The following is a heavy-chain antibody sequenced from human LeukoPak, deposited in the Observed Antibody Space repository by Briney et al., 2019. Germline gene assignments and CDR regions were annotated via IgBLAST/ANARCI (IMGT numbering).Heavy chain of an antibody. CDR1: GGSISSYY. J-gene: IGHJ6*03. CDR3: ARSGGRDYYYYYYMDV. V-gene: IGHV4-59*01. Sequence: PSETLSLTRTVSGGSISSYYWSWIRQPPGKGLEWIGYIYYSGSTNYNPSLKSRVTISVDTSKNQFSLKLSSVTAADTAVYYCARSGGRDYYYYYYMDVWGKGATVTVSS. D-gene: IGHD2-15*01. CDR2: IYYSGST.